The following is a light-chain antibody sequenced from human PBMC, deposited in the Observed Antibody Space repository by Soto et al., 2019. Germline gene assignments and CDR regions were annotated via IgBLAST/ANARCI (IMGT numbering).Light chain of an antibody. J-gene: IGKJ1*01. CDR3: QQYGSSPVGT. Sequence: EIVLTQSPDTLSLSPGERATLSCRASQSISSSYLAWYQQKPDQAPRLLIYGASSRATGIPDRFSGSGSGTDFTLTISRLEPEDFAVYYCQQYGSSPVGTFGQGTKVEIK. CDR1: QSISSSY. CDR2: GAS. V-gene: IGKV3-20*01.